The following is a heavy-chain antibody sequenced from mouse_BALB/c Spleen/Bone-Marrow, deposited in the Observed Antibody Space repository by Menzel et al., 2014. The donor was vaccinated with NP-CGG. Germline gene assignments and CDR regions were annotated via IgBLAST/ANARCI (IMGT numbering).Heavy chain of an antibody. CDR2: IWGDGST. Sequence: QVQLQQSGPGLVAPSQSLSITCTVSGFSLTGYGVNWVRQPPGKGLEWLGMIWGDGSTDYNSALKSRLSIGKDNSKSQVFLKMNSLQTDDTAGYYCASSTMITTGFAYWGQGTLVTVSA. J-gene: IGHJ3*01. V-gene: IGHV2-6-7*01. CDR3: ASSTMITTGFAY. D-gene: IGHD2-4*01. CDR1: GFSLTGYG.